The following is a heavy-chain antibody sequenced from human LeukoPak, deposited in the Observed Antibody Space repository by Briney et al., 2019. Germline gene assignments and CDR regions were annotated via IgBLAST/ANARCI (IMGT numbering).Heavy chain of an antibody. CDR2: INPNSGGT. V-gene: IGHV1-2*02. Sequence: ASVKVSCKASGYTFTCYYMHWVRQAPGQGLEWMGWINPNSGGTNYAQNFQGRVTMTRDTSISTAYMELSRLRSDDTAVYYRARVGSRGMVREDMVDYWGQGTLVTVSS. CDR3: ARVGSRGMVREDMVDY. D-gene: IGHD3-10*01. CDR1: GYTFTCYY. J-gene: IGHJ4*02.